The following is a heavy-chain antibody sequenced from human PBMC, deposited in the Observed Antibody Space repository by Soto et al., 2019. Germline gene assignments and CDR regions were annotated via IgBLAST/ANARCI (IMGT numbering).Heavy chain of an antibody. J-gene: IGHJ4*02. CDR1: GGSVSSGSYY. D-gene: IGHD2-15*01. CDR2: IYYSGST. CDR3: ARVKGYCSGGSCYEGLFDY. V-gene: IGHV4-61*01. Sequence: SETLSLTCTVSGGSVSSGSYYWSWIRQPPGKGLEWIGYIYYSGSTNYNPSLKSRVTISVDTSKNQFSLKLSSVTAADTAVYYCARVKGYCSGGSCYEGLFDYWGQGTLVTVS.